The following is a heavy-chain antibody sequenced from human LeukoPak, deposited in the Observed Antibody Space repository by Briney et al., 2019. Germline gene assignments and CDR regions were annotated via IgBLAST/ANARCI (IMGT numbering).Heavy chain of an antibody. CDR2: IYTSGST. D-gene: IGHD2-15*01. Sequence: SETLSLTCTVSGGSISSYYWSWIRQPAGKGLEWIGRIYTSGSTNYNPSLKSRVTMSVDTSKDQSSLKLSSVTAADTAVYYCARDIVVVVAATDTDNWFDPWGQGTLVTVSS. CDR3: ARDIVVVVAATDTDNWFDP. CDR1: GGSISSYY. V-gene: IGHV4-4*07. J-gene: IGHJ5*02.